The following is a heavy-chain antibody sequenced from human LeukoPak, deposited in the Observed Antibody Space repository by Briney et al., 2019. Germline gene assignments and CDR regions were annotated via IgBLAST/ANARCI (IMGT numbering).Heavy chain of an antibody. D-gene: IGHD3-16*01. CDR2: IYPGDSDT. V-gene: IGHV5-51*01. CDR1: GYSFTNYW. Sequence: GESLKISCKGSGYSFTNYWIGWVRQMPGKGLEWMGIIYPGDSDTRYSPSFQGQVTISADRSIRTAYLQWSSLKASDTAMYYCARFDGVGGGYYYMDVWGKGTTVTVSS. CDR3: ARFDGVGGGYYYMDV. J-gene: IGHJ6*03.